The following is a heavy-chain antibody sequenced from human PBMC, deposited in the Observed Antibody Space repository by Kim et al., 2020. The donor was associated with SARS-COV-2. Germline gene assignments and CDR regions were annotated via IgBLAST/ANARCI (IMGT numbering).Heavy chain of an antibody. D-gene: IGHD6-13*01. V-gene: IGHV1-46*01. CDR2: INPSGDTT. CDR1: GYTFTTYY. J-gene: IGHJ4*02. Sequence: ASVKVSCKASGYTFTTYYMHWVRQAPGQGLEWMGVINPSGDTTSYSQKFQGRLTMTRDTSTSTVYMELSSLRSEDTAVYYCATIKYSSWGQGTLVTVSS. CDR3: ATIKYSS.